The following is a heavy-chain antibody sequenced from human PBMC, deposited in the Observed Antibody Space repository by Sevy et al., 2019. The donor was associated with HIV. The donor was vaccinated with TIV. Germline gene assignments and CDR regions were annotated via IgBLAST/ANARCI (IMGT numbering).Heavy chain of an antibody. CDR3: ARGHDYGDYGGYYYYMDV. CDR2: ISSSSSTI. CDR1: GFTFSSYS. Sequence: GGSLRLSCAASGFTFSSYSMNWVRQAPGKGLEWVSYISSSSSTIYYADSVKGRFTISRDNVKNSLYLQMNSLRDEDTAVYYCARGHDYGDYGGYYYYMDVWGKGTTVTVSS. D-gene: IGHD4-17*01. J-gene: IGHJ6*03. V-gene: IGHV3-48*02.